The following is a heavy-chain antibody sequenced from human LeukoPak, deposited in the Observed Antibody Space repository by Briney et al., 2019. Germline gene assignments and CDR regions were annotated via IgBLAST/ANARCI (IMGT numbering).Heavy chain of an antibody. CDR1: GGSISSYY. D-gene: IGHD3-9*01. CDR2: IYYSGST. J-gene: IGHJ4*02. Sequence: SETLSLTCTVSGGSISSYYWSWIRQPPGKGLEWIGSIYYSGSTYYNPSLKSRVTISVDTSKNQFSLKLSSVIAADTAVYYCAREDILTGSTGGFDYWGQGTLVTVSS. CDR3: AREDILTGSTGGFDY. V-gene: IGHV4-39*02.